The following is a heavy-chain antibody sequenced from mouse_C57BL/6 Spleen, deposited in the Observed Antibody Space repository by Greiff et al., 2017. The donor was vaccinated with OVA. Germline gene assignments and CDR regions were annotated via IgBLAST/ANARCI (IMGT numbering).Heavy chain of an antibody. CDR2: INPNNGGT. J-gene: IGHJ2*01. D-gene: IGHD2-4*01. CDR3: ARSGYYDYCVDY. V-gene: IGHV1-26*01. Sequence: EVQLQQSGPELVKPGASVKLSCKASGYTFTDYYMHWVKQSHGKSLEWIGDINPNNGGTSYNQKFKGKATLTVDKSSSTAYMELRSLTSEDSAVYYCARSGYYDYCVDYWGQGTTLTVSS. CDR1: GYTFTDYY.